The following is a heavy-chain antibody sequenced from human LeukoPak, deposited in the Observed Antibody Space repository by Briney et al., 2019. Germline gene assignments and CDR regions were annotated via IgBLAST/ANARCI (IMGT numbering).Heavy chain of an antibody. V-gene: IGHV3-30*18. D-gene: IGHD5-18*01. CDR3: AKDLVTGYSYGRIGY. J-gene: IGHJ4*02. CDR2: ISYDGSNK. Sequence: GRSLRLSRAASGFTFSSYGMHWVRQAPGKGLEWVAVISYDGSNKYYADSVKGRFTISRDNSKNTLYLQMNSLRAEDTAVYYCAKDLVTGYSYGRIGYWGQGTLVTVSS. CDR1: GFTFSSYG.